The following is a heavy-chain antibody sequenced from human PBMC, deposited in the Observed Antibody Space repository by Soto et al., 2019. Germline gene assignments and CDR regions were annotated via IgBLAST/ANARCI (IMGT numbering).Heavy chain of an antibody. D-gene: IGHD2-15*01. V-gene: IGHV4-34*01. CDR2: INHSGST. J-gene: IGHJ3*02. CDR3: ARGLACSGGSCYRAPSLGAFDI. Sequence: QVQLQQWGAGLLKPSETLSLTCAVYGGSFSGYYWSWIRQPPGKGLEWIGEINHSGSTNYNPSLTSRVTISLDTSKNQFSLKLSSVTAADTAVYYCARGLACSGGSCYRAPSLGAFDIWGQGTMVTVSS. CDR1: GGSFSGYY.